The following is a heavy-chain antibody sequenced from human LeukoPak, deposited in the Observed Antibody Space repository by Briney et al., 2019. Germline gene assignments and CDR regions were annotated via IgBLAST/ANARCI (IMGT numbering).Heavy chain of an antibody. CDR3: ARHFTGPGTYTPYFGMDV. V-gene: IGHV4-59*08. CDR1: GGSISSHY. Sequence: KPSETLSLTCTVSGGSISSHYWSWIRQPPGKGLEWIGYIYYSGSTSYNPSLKSRLTISVDTSKNQFSLKLSSVTAADTAVYYCARHFTGPGTYTPYFGMDVWGRGTTVTVSS. J-gene: IGHJ6*02. D-gene: IGHD3-16*01. CDR2: IYYSGST.